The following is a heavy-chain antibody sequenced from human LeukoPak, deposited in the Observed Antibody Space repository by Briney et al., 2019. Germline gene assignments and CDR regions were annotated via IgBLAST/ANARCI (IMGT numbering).Heavy chain of an antibody. CDR1: GGSISSYY. CDR3: AREITMVRGVIINFDY. CDR2: IYTSGST. V-gene: IGHV4-4*07. Sequence: KPSETLSLTCPVSGGSISSYYWSWIRQPAGKGLEWIGRIYTSGSTNYNPSLKSRVTMSVDTSKNQFSLKLSSVTAADTAVYYCAREITMVRGVIINFDYWGQGTLVTVSS. D-gene: IGHD3-10*01. J-gene: IGHJ4*02.